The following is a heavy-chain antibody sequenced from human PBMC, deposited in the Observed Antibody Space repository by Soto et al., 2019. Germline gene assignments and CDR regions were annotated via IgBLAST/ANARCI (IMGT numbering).Heavy chain of an antibody. Sequence: QVQLVQSGAEVKKPGASVTVSCKASGYTFTAYSVHWVRQAPGQGLEWVGRINPSAGDTSYAQKFQGRVTLTRDTSNSTAYMEVSGLTSDDTAIYYCARFAYGDNPNNWFAPWGQGTLVTVSS. V-gene: IGHV1-2*06. CDR1: GYTFTAYS. J-gene: IGHJ5*02. D-gene: IGHD4-17*01. CDR3: ARFAYGDNPNNWFAP. CDR2: INPSAGDT.